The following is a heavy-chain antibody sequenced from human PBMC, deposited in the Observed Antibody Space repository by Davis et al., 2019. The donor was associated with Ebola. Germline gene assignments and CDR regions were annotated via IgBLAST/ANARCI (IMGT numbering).Heavy chain of an antibody. Sequence: GSLRLSCAVYGGSFSGYYWSWIRQPPGKGLEWIGEINHSGSTNYNPSLKSRVTISVDTSKNQFSLKLSSVTAADTAVYYCARDPSLHQGPIGLPPGTLLQEHLWG. CDR2: INHSGST. CDR3: ARDPSLHQGPIGLPPGTLLQEHL. V-gene: IGHV4-34*01. CDR1: GGSFSGYY. J-gene: IGHJ6*01.